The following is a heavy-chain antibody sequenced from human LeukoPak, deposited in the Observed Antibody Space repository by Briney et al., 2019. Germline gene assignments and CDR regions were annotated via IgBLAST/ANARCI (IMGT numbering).Heavy chain of an antibody. J-gene: IGHJ6*03. D-gene: IGHD3-22*01. Sequence: GGSLRLACAASGFTFDDYGMSWVRQAPGPGLESVPGINWNSGSTGYADSVKARFTISRDNSNSTVYLKMKSLRAEDTALYYCASGCNYYDSSGYGANYYYYYMDVWGKGTTVTVSS. V-gene: IGHV3-20*04. CDR1: GFTFDDYG. CDR2: INWNSGST. CDR3: ASGCNYYDSSGYGANYYYYYMDV.